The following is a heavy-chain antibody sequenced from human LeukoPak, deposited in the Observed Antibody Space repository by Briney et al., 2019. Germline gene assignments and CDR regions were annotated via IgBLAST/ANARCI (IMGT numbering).Heavy chain of an antibody. CDR2: IIPVFGTA. D-gene: IGHD1-1*01. CDR3: AMERPSSGLLDY. CDR1: GGTFSRYA. J-gene: IGHJ4*02. V-gene: IGHV1-69*05. Sequence: AASVKVSCKASGGTFSRYAISWVRQAPGQGLEWMGGIIPVFGTANYAQKFQSRVTITTDESTSTAYMELSSLRSEDTAVYYCAMERPSSGLLDYWGQGTLVTVSS.